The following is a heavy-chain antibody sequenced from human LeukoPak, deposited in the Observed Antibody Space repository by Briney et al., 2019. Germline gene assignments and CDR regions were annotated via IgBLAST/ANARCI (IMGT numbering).Heavy chain of an antibody. CDR3: ARWGGVQFDP. D-gene: IGHD2-8*01. CDR2: MNPNSGNT. J-gene: IGHJ5*02. V-gene: IGHV1-8*01. CDR1: GYTFTSYD. Sequence: GPVKVSCKASGYTFTSYDINWVRQATGQGLEWMGWMNPNSGNTGYAQKFQGRVTMTRDTSISTVYMELTSLTSDDTAVYYCARWGGVQFDPWGQGTLVTVSS.